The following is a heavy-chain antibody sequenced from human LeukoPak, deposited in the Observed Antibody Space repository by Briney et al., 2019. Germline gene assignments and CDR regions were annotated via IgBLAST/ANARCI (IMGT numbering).Heavy chain of an antibody. J-gene: IGHJ4*02. CDR1: GFDVSINY. CDR3: ARGFLQLTPYYFDY. D-gene: IGHD1-1*01. V-gene: IGHV3-66*01. Sequence: GGSLRLSCAASGFDVSINYMNWIRQSPEKGLEWVSIIHNDGSTYYADSVKGRFTVSRDNSKNTVSLQMDSLRVDDTGIFYCARGFLQLTPYYFDYWGQGALVTVSS. CDR2: IHNDGST.